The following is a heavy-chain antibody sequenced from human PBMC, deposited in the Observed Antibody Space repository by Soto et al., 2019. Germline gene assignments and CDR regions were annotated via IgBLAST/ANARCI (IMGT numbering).Heavy chain of an antibody. Sequence: GGSLRLSCAASGFTFSSYSMNWVRQAPGKGLEWVPSISSSSSYIYYADSVKGRFTISRDNAKNSLYLQMNSLRAEDTAVYYCARDLAAAGVYYYYGMDVWGQGTTVTVSS. CDR3: ARDLAAAGVYYYYGMDV. CDR2: ISSSSSYI. J-gene: IGHJ6*02. D-gene: IGHD6-13*01. V-gene: IGHV3-21*01. CDR1: GFTFSSYS.